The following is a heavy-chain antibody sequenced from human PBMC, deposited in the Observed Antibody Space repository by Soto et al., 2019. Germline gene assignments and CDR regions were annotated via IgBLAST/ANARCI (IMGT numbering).Heavy chain of an antibody. V-gene: IGHV3-23*01. CDR3: AKDAISGDGIWLLDS. CDR1: MFTFRGYA. D-gene: IGHD4-17*01. CDR2: LLRSGGSA. J-gene: IGHJ5*02. Sequence: PWGSMTPSSAASMFTFRGYAMSWARPAPGKGLEWVSSLLRSGGSASYADSVRGSFTISSDTSANSLYLQMDNLRAEDTAIYYCAKDAISGDGIWLLDSWGQGTVVTVSS.